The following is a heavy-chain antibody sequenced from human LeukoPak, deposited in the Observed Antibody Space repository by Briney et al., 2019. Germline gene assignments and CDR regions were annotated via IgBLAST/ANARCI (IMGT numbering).Heavy chain of an antibody. CDR1: GFTFSSYA. CDR3: ARDRVTMVRGVIIGRDY. V-gene: IGHV3-21*01. D-gene: IGHD3-10*01. J-gene: IGHJ4*02. Sequence: GGSLRLSCAASGFTFSSYAMSWVRQAPGKGLEWVSSISSSSSYIYYADSVKGRFTISRDNAKNSLYLQMNSLRAEDTAVYYCARDRVTMVRGVIIGRDYWGQGTLVTVSS. CDR2: ISSSSSYI.